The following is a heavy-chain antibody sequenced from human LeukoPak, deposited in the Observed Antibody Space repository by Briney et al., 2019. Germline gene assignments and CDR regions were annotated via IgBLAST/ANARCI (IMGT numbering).Heavy chain of an antibody. D-gene: IGHD6-6*01. CDR1: GGSLSSNF. J-gene: IGHJ4*02. Sequence: SETLSDTCPVSGGSLSSNFWCWIRPPPGKGLEWIGYFYYSGSTSYNPFLKGRVTLLVDTSKKQFSLKLSSVAAADTAVYYCARAYSRSSKIFDFGGRGTRVPVPS. V-gene: IGHV4-59*01. CDR3: ARAYSRSSKIFDF. CDR2: FYYSGST.